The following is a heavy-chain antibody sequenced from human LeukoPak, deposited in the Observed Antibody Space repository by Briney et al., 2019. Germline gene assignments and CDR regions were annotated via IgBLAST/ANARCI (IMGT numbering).Heavy chain of an antibody. CDR3: ARPDRVVVITTSFDY. V-gene: IGHV3-30-3*01. J-gene: IGHJ4*02. CDR1: GFTFRSYA. Sequence: GRSLRLSCAASGFTFRSYAMHWVRQAPGKGLEWVAVISYDGSNKYYADSVKGRFTISRDNSKNTLYLQMNGLRAEDTAVYYCARPDRVVVITTSFDYWGQGTLVTVSS. CDR2: ISYDGSNK. D-gene: IGHD3-22*01.